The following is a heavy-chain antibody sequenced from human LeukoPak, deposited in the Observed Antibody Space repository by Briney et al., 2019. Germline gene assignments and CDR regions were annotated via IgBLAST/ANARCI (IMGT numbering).Heavy chain of an antibody. J-gene: IGHJ4*02. D-gene: IGHD5-12*01. CDR2: IGGSGGST. CDR3: AKDHDIVATTFDY. CDR1: GFTFSSYA. Sequence: GGSLRLSCVASGFTFSSYAMSWVRQAPGKGLEWVSAIGGSGGSTHYADSVKGRFTISRDNSKNTLYLQMNSLRAEDTAVYYCAKDHDIVATTFDYWGQGTLVTVSS. V-gene: IGHV3-23*01.